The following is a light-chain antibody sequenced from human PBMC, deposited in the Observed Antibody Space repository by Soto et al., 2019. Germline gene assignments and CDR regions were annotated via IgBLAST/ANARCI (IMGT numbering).Light chain of an antibody. J-gene: IGLJ1*01. Sequence: QSALTQPASVSGSPGQSITISCTGTSSDLGSYNLVSWYQQHPGKAPKVMIYDVSQRPSGVSTRFSGSKSGNTASLTISGLQAEDEADYYCCSYAGSSTVVFGTGTKLTVL. CDR1: SSDLGSYNL. CDR3: CSYAGSSTVV. V-gene: IGLV2-23*02. CDR2: DVS.